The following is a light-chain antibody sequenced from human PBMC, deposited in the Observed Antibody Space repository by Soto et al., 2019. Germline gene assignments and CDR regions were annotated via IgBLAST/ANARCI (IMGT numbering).Light chain of an antibody. CDR3: CSYAGSNCDV. CDR2: EVN. CDR1: TSDVGGYNY. J-gene: IGLJ1*01. Sequence: QSALTQPPSASGSPGQSVTISCTGTTSDVGGYNYVSWYQQHPGKAPKLLIYEVNDRPSGVPDRFSGSKSGNTASLTISGLQTEDEADYYCCSYAGSNCDVFGTGTKVTVL. V-gene: IGLV2-8*01.